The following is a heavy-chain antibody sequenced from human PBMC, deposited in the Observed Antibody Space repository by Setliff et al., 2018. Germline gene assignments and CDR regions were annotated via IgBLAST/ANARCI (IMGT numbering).Heavy chain of an antibody. CDR1: GFSLSDFGVG. V-gene: IGHV2-5*02. Sequence: SGPTLVNPTQTLTLTCTFSGFSLSDFGVGVGWIRQPPGKAPEWLALIYWDGDEHYTPSLEKRLTIAKDTSKNQVVLTMTNMDPVDTATYYCAHIRGGGNSGVADYWGQGTLVTVSS. D-gene: IGHD2-21*01. CDR2: IYWDGDE. J-gene: IGHJ4*02. CDR3: AHIRGGGNSGVADY.